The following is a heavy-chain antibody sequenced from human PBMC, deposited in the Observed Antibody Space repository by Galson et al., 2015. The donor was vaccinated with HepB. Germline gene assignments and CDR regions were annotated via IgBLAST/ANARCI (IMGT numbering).Heavy chain of an antibody. CDR3: ASLGDIVVVPAAKDYYGMDV. V-gene: IGHV3-21*01. CDR1: GFTFSSYS. Sequence: SLRLSCAASGFTFSSYSMNWVRQAPGKGLEWVSSISSSSSYIYYADSVKGRFTISRDNAKNSLYLQMNSLRAEDTAVYYCASLGDIVVVPAAKDYYGMDVWGQGTTVTVSS. CDR2: ISSSSSYI. D-gene: IGHD2-2*01. J-gene: IGHJ6*02.